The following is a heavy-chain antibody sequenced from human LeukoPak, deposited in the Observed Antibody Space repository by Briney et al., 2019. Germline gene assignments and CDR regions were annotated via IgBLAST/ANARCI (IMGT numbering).Heavy chain of an antibody. Sequence: SVKVSCKASGGTFSSYAISWVRQAPGQGLEGMGGIIPIFGTANYAQKFQGRVTITTDESTSTAYMELSSLRSEDTAVYYCARGPYSNYADYYFDYWGQGTLVTVSS. CDR3: ARGPYSNYADYYFDY. V-gene: IGHV1-69*05. J-gene: IGHJ4*02. CDR1: GGTFSSYA. D-gene: IGHD4-11*01. CDR2: IIPIFGTA.